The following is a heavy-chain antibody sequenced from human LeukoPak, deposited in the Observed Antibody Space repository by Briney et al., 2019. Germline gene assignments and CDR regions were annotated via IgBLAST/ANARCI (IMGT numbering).Heavy chain of an antibody. Sequence: GGSLRLSCAASGFTFSDYYMSWIRQAPGKGLEWVSYISSSSSYTNYADSVKGRFTISRDNAKNSLYLQMNSLRAEDTAVYFCAVSLTTGGYYGMDVWGQGTTVTVSS. V-gene: IGHV3-11*03. CDR2: ISSSSSYT. J-gene: IGHJ6*02. CDR1: GFTFSDYY. D-gene: IGHD1-1*01. CDR3: AVSLTTGGYYGMDV.